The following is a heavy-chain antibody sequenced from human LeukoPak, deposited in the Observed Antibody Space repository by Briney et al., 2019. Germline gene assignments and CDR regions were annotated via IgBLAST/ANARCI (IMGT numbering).Heavy chain of an antibody. J-gene: IGHJ4*02. V-gene: IGHV3-21*01. CDR3: ARDDVLRYFDWDTDQYYFDY. D-gene: IGHD3-9*01. Sequence: SGGSLRLSCAASGFTFSSYSMNWVRQAPGKGLEWVSSISSSSSYIYYADSVKGRFTISRDNAKNSLYLQMNSLRAEDTAVYYCARDDVLRYFDWDTDQYYFDYWGQGTLVTVSS. CDR1: GFTFSSYS. CDR2: ISSSSSYI.